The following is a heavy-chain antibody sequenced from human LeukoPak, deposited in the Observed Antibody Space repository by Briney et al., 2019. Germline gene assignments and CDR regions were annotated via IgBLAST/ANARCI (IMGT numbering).Heavy chain of an antibody. CDR1: GFTFSSYA. D-gene: IGHD3-3*01. V-gene: IGHV3-23*01. CDR2: ISEGEEST. CDR3: AKGSLRFLEWLDESHYYYYMDV. J-gene: IGHJ6*03. Sequence: GGSLRLSCAASGFTFSSYAMSWVRQAPGKGLEWVSSISEGEESTYYAGSAKGRFTISRDNSKNTVNLQMKSLRVEDTAVYYCAKGSLRFLEWLDESHYYYYMDVWGKGTTVTVSS.